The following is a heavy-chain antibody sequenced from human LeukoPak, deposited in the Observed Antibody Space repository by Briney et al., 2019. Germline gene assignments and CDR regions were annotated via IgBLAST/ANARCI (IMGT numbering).Heavy chain of an antibody. J-gene: IGHJ4*02. CDR2: ISSSSSTI. Sequence: GGSLRLSCAASGFTFSSYSMNWVRQAPGKGLEWVSYISSSSSTIYYADSVKGRFTISRDDARKSLYLQMNNLRAEDTAVYYCARETTGFDYWGQGTLVTVSS. V-gene: IGHV3-48*01. D-gene: IGHD1-1*01. CDR1: GFTFSSYS. CDR3: ARETTGFDY.